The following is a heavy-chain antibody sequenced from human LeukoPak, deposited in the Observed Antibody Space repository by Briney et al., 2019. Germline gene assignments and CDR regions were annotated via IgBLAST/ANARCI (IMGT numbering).Heavy chain of an antibody. CDR1: GGSISSGGYY. V-gene: IGHV4-31*03. CDR2: IYYSGST. J-gene: IGHJ4*02. CDR3: AREDYYDSSGYLY. Sequence: PSETLSLTCTVSGGSISSGGYYWSWIRQHPGTGLEWIGYIYYSGSTYYNPSLKSRVTISVDTSKNQFSLKLSSVTAADTAVYYCAREDYYDSSGYLYWGRGTLVTVSS. D-gene: IGHD3-22*01.